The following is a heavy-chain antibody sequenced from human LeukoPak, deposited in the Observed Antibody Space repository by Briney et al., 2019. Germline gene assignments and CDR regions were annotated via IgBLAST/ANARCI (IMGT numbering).Heavy chain of an antibody. J-gene: IGHJ6*03. D-gene: IGHD2-2*01. CDR3: ARGHSHCSSTSCYVYYYYYYYMDV. V-gene: IGHV4-61*02. CDR1: GGSISSGSYY. CDR2: IYTSGST. Sequence: PSETLSLXCTVSGGSISSGSYYWSWIRQPAGKGLEWIGRIYTSGSTNYNPSLKSRVTISVDTSKNQFSLKLSSVTAADTAVYYCARGHSHCSSTSCYVYYYYYYYMDVWGRGTTVTVSS.